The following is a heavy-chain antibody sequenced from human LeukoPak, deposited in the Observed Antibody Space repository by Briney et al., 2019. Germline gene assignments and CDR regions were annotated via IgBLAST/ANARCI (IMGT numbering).Heavy chain of an antibody. CDR1: GGSICSYY. D-gene: IGHD2-21*01. CDR2: IFYSGST. CDR3: ARQVARCGGECYGGLGY. V-gene: IGHV4-59*08. J-gene: IGHJ4*02. Sequence: PSETLSLTCTVSGGSICSYYWRWIRQPPGKGLEWIGYIFYSGSTNYNPSLKSRVTISVDTSKNQFSLKLSSVTAEDTAVYYCARQVARCGGECYGGLGYWGQGTLVTVSS.